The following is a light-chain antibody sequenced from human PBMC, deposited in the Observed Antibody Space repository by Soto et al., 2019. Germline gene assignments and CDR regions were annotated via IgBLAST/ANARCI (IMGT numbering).Light chain of an antibody. Sequence: DIVMTQFPLSLPVTPGEAASISCRSSQSLLHKNGNNYFNWYLHKPGQSPQLLIYMGSKRASGVPARFSGSGSGTFFTLNISSVEAEDAGVYYCMQALQTPRTFGQGTKVEIK. J-gene: IGKJ1*01. CDR3: MQALQTPRT. CDR1: QSLLHKNGNNY. CDR2: MGS. V-gene: IGKV2-28*01.